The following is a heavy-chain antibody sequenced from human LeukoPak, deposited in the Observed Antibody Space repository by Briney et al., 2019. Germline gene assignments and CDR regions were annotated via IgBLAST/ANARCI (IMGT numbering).Heavy chain of an antibody. J-gene: IGHJ6*03. D-gene: IGHD1-26*01. CDR1: GFTFSSYG. Sequence: GGSLRLSCGASGFTFSSYGMHGVRRAPGKGREGVTFIRYGGSNKYYTDSVKGRFTISRDNSKNTLYLQMNSLRAEDTAVYYCAKGYGWEASYYYYYMDVWGKGTTVTISS. CDR2: IRYGGSNK. V-gene: IGHV3-30*02. CDR3: AKGYGWEASYYYYYMDV.